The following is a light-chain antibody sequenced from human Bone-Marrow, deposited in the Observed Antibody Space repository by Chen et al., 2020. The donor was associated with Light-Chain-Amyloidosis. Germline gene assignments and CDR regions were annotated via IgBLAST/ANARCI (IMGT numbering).Light chain of an antibody. CDR1: ALPTKY. CDR2: RDT. CDR3: QSADSSGTYEVI. V-gene: IGLV3-25*03. Sequence: SYELTQPPSVSVSPGQTPRITCSGDALPTKYAYWYQQKPGQAPVLVRHRDTERPSGIAERFSGSSSGTTATLTISGGQADDEADYHCQSADSSGTYEVIFGGGTQLTVL. J-gene: IGLJ2*01.